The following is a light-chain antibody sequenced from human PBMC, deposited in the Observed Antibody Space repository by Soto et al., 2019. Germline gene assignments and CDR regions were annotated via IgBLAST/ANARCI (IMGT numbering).Light chain of an antibody. CDR1: HSLVNSDGNTY. V-gene: IGKV2-30*01. J-gene: IGKJ1*01. CDR2: KVS. Sequence: DVVMTQSPLSLPVTLGQPASISCRSSHSLVNSDGNTYLHWFLQRPGQSPRRLIYKVSNRDSGVPDRFSGSGSGTDFTLKISRVEAEDVGVYYCIQGTHWPWTFGQGTKVEIK. CDR3: IQGTHWPWT.